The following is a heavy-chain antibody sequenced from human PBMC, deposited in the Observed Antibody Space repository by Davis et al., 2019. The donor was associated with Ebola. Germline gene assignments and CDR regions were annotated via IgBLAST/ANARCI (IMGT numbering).Heavy chain of an antibody. CDR3: ARDQQWYDILTGFDP. J-gene: IGHJ5*02. Sequence: GESLKISCAASGFAFSSYSMNWVRQAPGKGLEWVSSISSSSSYIYYADSVKGRFTISRDNAKNSLYLQMNRLRAEDTAVYYCARDQQWYDILTGFDPWGQGTLVTVSS. V-gene: IGHV3-21*01. CDR1: GFAFSSYS. CDR2: ISSSSSYI. D-gene: IGHD3-9*01.